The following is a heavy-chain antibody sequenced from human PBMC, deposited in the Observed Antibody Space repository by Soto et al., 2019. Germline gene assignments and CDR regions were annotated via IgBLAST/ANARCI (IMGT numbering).Heavy chain of an antibody. CDR2: MNVYSGNK. CDR3: ARDSTGNDYYPDTGFDP. V-gene: IGHV1-8*01. D-gene: IGHD2-21*02. Sequence: ASVKVSCKASGYTFTSYDINWVRQATGQGLEWMGWMNVYSGNKRYAQRLQGRVIMTTDTSTSTAYMELRRLRSDDTAVYYCARDSTGNDYYPDTGFDPWGQGTLVTVS. CDR1: GYTFTSYD. J-gene: IGHJ5*02.